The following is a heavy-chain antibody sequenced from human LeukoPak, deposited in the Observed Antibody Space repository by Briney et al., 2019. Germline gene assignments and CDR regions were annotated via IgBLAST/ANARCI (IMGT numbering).Heavy chain of an antibody. CDR1: GGSISSYY. CDR3: ARHVSSMVRGGTFDY. D-gene: IGHD3-10*01. CDR2: IYTSGST. J-gene: IGHJ4*02. Sequence: SETLSLTCTVSGGSISSYYWSWIRQPPGKGLEWIGYIYTSGSTNYNPSLKSRVTISVDTSKNQFSLKLSSVTAADTAVYYCARHVSSMVRGGTFDYWGQGTLVTVSS. V-gene: IGHV4-4*09.